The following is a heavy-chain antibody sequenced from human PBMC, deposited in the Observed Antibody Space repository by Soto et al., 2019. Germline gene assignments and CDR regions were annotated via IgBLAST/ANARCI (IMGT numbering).Heavy chain of an antibody. CDR2: ISGSGGST. D-gene: IGHD3-9*01. V-gene: IGHV3-23*01. Sequence: GGSLRLSCAASGLSFSSYAMSWVRQAPGKGLEWVSAISGSGGSTYYADSVKGRFTISRDNSKNTLYLQMNSLRAEDTAVYYCAKDHDYDILTGSVRFDPWGQGTLVTVSS. CDR1: GLSFSSYA. CDR3: AKDHDYDILTGSVRFDP. J-gene: IGHJ5*02.